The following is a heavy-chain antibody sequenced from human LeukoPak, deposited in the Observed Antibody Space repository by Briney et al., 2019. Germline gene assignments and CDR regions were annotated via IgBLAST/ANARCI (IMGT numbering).Heavy chain of an antibody. CDR1: GFTFDDYA. CDR2: ISWNSGSI. J-gene: IGHJ4*02. V-gene: IGHV3-9*01. CDR3: AKDLSGSYYGLDY. D-gene: IGHD1-26*01. Sequence: GGSLRLSCAAPGFTFDDYAMHWVRQAPGKGLEWVSGISWNSGSIGYADSVKGRFTISRDNAKNSLYLQMNSLRAEDTALYYCAKDLSGSYYGLDYWGQGTLVTVSS.